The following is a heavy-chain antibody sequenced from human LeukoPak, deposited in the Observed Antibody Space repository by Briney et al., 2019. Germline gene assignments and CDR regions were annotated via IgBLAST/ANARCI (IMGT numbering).Heavy chain of an antibody. CDR3: ASRDSSGWYYFDY. J-gene: IGHJ4*02. CDR2: ISSSSSTI. CDR1: GFTFSSYS. Sequence: GGSLRLSCAASGFTFSSYSMNWVRQAPGKGLEWVSYISSSSSTIYYADSVRGRSTISRDNAKNSLYLQMNSLRAEDTAVYYCASRDSSGWYYFDYWGQGTLVTVSS. V-gene: IGHV3-48*04. D-gene: IGHD6-19*01.